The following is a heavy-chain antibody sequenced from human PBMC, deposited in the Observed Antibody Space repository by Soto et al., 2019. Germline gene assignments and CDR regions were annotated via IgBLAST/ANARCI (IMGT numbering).Heavy chain of an antibody. J-gene: IGHJ4*02. V-gene: IGHV1-18*01. D-gene: IGHD3-10*01. CDR3: ARDFSPDGSGIHDY. CDR2: ISAYNGNT. Sequence: ASVKVSCKASGYTFTSYGISWVRQAPGQGLEWMGWISAYNGNTNYAQKLQGRVTMTTDTSTSTAYMELRSLRSDDTAVYYCARDFSPDGSGIHDYWGQGPLVTVSS. CDR1: GYTFTSYG.